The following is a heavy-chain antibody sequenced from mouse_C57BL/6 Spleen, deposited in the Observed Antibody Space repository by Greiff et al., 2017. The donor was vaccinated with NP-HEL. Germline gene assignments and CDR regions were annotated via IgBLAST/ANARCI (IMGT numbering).Heavy chain of an antibody. J-gene: IGHJ2*01. CDR2: ILPGSGST. D-gene: IGHD4-1*01. V-gene: IGHV1-9*01. CDR3: ASLGFDY. Sequence: VQLQQSGAELMKPGASVKLSCKATGYTFTGYWTEWVKQRPGHGLEWIGEILPGSGSTNYNDKFKGKATFTADTSSNTAYMQLSSLATEDSAVYYCASLGFDYWGQGTTLTVSS. CDR1: GYTFTGYW.